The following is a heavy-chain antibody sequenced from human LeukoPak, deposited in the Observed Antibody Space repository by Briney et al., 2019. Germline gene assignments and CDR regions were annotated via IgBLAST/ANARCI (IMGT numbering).Heavy chain of an antibody. Sequence: ASVKVSCKASGYPFTNYYMHWVRQAPGQGLEWMGIINPSGGSTSYAQKFQGRVTMTRDTSTSTVYMELYSLKSEDTAVYFCARASPHYDSSGWGARVDAFDIWGQGTMVTVSS. CDR1: GYPFTNYY. CDR3: ARASPHYDSSGWGARVDAFDI. J-gene: IGHJ3*02. CDR2: INPSGGST. V-gene: IGHV1-46*01. D-gene: IGHD3-22*01.